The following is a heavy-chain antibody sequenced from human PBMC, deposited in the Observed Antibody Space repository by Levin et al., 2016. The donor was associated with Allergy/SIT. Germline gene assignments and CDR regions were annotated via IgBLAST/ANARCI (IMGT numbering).Heavy chain of an antibody. CDR2: IYSGGST. CDR3: ASGTVTNYYYYYGMDV. J-gene: IGHJ6*02. V-gene: IGHV3-53*01. D-gene: IGHD4-17*01. Sequence: WIRQPPGKGLEWVSVIYSGGSTYYADSVKGRFTISRDNSKNTLYLQMNSLRAEDTAVYYCASGTVTNYYYYYGMDVWGQGTTVTVSS.